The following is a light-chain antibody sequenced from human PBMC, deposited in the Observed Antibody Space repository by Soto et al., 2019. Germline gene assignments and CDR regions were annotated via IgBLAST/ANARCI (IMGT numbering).Light chain of an antibody. CDR3: QQRDSWPLT. Sequence: ENGLTQSPATLSLSPGEGATLSCRASESVGSALAWYQQKPGQPPMLLIYDVSGRATGVPARFSGSGSGTDFTLTISSLEPEDFAVYYCQQRDSWPLTFGGGTKVEIK. CDR1: ESVGSA. J-gene: IGKJ4*01. CDR2: DVS. V-gene: IGKV3-11*01.